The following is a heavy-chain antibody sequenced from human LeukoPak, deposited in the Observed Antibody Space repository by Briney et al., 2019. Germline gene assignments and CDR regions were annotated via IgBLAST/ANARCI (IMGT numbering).Heavy chain of an antibody. CDR3: ARGPYCGSTMCLGGDALDI. V-gene: IGHV4-4*07. D-gene: IGHD2-2*01. CDR1: DGSISSYY. J-gene: IGHJ3*02. Sequence: SETLSLTCTVSDGSISSYYWSWIRQPAGRGLEWIGRMYTSETTNYNPSLKSRVTMSVDTSKNQFSLKLTSVTAADTAVYYCARGPYCGSTMCLGGDALDIWGQGTMVSVSS. CDR2: MYTSETT.